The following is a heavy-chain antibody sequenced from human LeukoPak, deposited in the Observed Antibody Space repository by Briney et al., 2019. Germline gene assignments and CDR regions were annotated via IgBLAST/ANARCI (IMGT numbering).Heavy chain of an antibody. Sequence: SETLSLTCTVSGGSISSYYWSWIRQPPGKGLEWIGYIYYSGSTNYNPSLKSRVTISVDTSKNQFSLKLSSVTAADTAVYYCARDFGDYWFDPWGQGTLVTVSS. CDR2: IYYSGST. J-gene: IGHJ5*02. V-gene: IGHV4-59*01. D-gene: IGHD2-21*02. CDR1: GGSISSYY. CDR3: ARDFGDYWFDP.